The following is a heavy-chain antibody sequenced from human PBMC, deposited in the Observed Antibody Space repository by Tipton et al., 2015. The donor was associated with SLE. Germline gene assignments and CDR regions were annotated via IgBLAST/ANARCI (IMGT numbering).Heavy chain of an antibody. CDR2: IYDRGST. V-gene: IGHV4-61*01. D-gene: IGHD4-17*01. CDR3: ARDDPDGESRGIPGDY. J-gene: IGHJ4*02. CDR1: GGSVSSPIDY. Sequence: TLSLTCTVSGGSVSSPIDYWSWFRQSPGKGLEWIGSIYDRGSTNYNPSLKSRVPISVDTSKNQFSLRLTSVTAADTAMYYCARDDPDGESRGIPGDYWGQGTLVTVSS.